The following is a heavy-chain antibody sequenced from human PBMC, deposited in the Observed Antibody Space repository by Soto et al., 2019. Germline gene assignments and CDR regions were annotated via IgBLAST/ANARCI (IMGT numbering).Heavy chain of an antibody. J-gene: IGHJ4*02. V-gene: IGHV3-72*01. D-gene: IGHD5-18*01. CDR1: GCTLSDHC. CDR2: RRNRGNNYVT. Sequence: PGGSLRLSWEGCGCTLSDHCIDGVRQAAGKGLEWVGGRRNRGNNYVTEDAEYAKGRFTISRHDPKNSVPLQMHSLKPDATARYHCVTSFGYLSGLWGQGTLVTVSS. CDR3: VTSFGYLSGL.